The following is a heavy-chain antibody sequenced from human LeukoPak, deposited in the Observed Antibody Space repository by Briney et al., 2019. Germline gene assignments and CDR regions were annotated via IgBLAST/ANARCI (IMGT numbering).Heavy chain of an antibody. CDR1: GFTFSSYA. CDR3: ARREMYDILTGYYFGMDV. D-gene: IGHD3-9*01. Sequence: GGSLRLSCAASGFTFSSYAMSWVRQAPGKGLEWFSALSGSGGSTYYADSVKGRFTISRDNSKNTLYLQMNSLRAEDRAVYYRARREMYDILTGYYFGMDVWGQGTTVTVSS. J-gene: IGHJ6*02. CDR2: LSGSGGST. V-gene: IGHV3-23*01.